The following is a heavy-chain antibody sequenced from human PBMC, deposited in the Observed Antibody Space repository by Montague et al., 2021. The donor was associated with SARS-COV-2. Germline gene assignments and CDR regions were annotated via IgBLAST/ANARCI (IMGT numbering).Heavy chain of an antibody. V-gene: IGHV4-4*02. CDR1: GGSISSRNW. J-gene: IGHJ4*02. D-gene: IGHD2-2*01. Sequence: SETLSLTCAVSGGSISSRNWWSWVRQPPGKGLEWIGEIYHSGSTXYNPSLKSRVTISVDKSKNQFSLNLSSVTAADTAVYHCAPLGYCVSDNCYRVNWGQGTLVTVSS. CDR2: IYHSGST. CDR3: APLGYCVSDNCYRVN.